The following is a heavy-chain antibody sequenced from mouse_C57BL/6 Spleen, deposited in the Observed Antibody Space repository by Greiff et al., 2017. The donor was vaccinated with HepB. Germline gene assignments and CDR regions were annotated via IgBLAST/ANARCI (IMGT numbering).Heavy chain of an antibody. V-gene: IGHV1-26*01. CDR1: GYTFTDYY. J-gene: IGHJ2*01. CDR3: ARGDYDYDYFDY. Sequence: EVQLQQSGPELVKPGASVKISCKASGYTFTDYYMNWVKQSHGKSLEWIGDINPNNGGTSYNQKFKGKATLTVDKSSSTAYMELRSLTSEDSAVYYCARGDYDYDYFDYGGQGTTLTVSS. D-gene: IGHD2-4*01. CDR2: INPNNGGT.